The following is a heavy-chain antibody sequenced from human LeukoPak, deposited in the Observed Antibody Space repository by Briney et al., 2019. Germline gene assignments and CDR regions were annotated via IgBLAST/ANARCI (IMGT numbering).Heavy chain of an antibody. CDR3: AKPYSSGWYGDFQH. D-gene: IGHD6-19*01. Sequence: PEGSLRLSCAASGFTFSRYWMHWVRQAPGKGLVWVSRINSDGSSTSYADSVKGRFTISRDNAKNTLYLQMNSLRVEDTAVYYCAKPYSSGWYGDFQHWGQGTLVTVSS. CDR1: GFTFSRYW. CDR2: INSDGSST. V-gene: IGHV3-74*01. J-gene: IGHJ1*01.